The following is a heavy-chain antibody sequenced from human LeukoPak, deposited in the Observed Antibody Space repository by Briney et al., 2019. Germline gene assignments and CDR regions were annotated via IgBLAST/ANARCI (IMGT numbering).Heavy chain of an antibody. Sequence: GGSLRLSCTVSGFTFSDYAMSWVRQAPGKGLEWVLGISFSGRSTNYADSVKGRFIISRDNSNNTLHLQMNSLRAEDTAVYYCAKDREKAVGATIFDHWGQGTLVTVSS. CDR1: GFTFSDYA. CDR3: AKDREKAVGATIFDH. J-gene: IGHJ4*02. D-gene: IGHD1-26*01. CDR2: ISFSGRST. V-gene: IGHV3-23*01.